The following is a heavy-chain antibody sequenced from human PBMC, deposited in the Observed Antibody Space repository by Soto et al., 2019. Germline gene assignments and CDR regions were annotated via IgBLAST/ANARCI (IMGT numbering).Heavy chain of an antibody. D-gene: IGHD1-1*01. CDR1: GFNFSSHG. J-gene: IGHJ4*02. Sequence: QVQLVESGGGVVQPGESLRLSCADSGFNFSSHGLHWVRKAPGKGLDWVAVISYYGSHKLSTESVKVRFTISRDNSKNTLSLQRNSLRIEYTAVYYCAKDLGCPRPSYPDYGGKGIRVTVSS. CDR3: AKDLGCPRPSYPDY. CDR2: ISYYGSHK. V-gene: IGHV3-33*03.